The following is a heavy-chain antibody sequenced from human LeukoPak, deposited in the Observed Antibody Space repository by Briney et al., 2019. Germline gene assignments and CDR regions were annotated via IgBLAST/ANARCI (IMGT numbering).Heavy chain of an antibody. J-gene: IGHJ6*02. CDR1: NGSISPYY. D-gene: IGHD3-22*01. Sequence: SETLSLTCTVSNGSISPYYWGWIRQPPGKGLEWIAYIHSSGITNYNPSLRSRVTMSMDTSKNQFPLRLRSVSAADTAVYYCARENYYDSSGYSEGMDVWGQGTTVTV. V-gene: IGHV4-59*12. CDR2: IHSSGIT. CDR3: ARENYYDSSGYSEGMDV.